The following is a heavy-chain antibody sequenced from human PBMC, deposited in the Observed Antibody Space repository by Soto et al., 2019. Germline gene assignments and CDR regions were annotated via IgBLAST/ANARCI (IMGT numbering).Heavy chain of an antibody. CDR2: IDPNSGGT. CDR3: TREKGNTYFFDY. J-gene: IGHJ4*02. V-gene: IGHV1-46*03. Sequence: ASVKVSCKASGYTFTSYYIHWVRQAPGQGLEYVGMIDPNSGGTNYAQKFQGRVSMTRDTSTSSVYMELSSLRSEDTAVYYCTREKGNTYFFDYWGQGTLVTVPQ. CDR1: GYTFTSYY. D-gene: IGHD4-4*01.